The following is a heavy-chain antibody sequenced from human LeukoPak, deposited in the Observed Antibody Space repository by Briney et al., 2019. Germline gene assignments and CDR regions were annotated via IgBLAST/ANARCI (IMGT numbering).Heavy chain of an antibody. D-gene: IGHD1-26*01. Sequence: SQTLSLTCAISGDSVSSNSAAWNWIRQSPSRGLEWLGRTYYRSKWYNDYALSVKSRITIKPDTTKNLFSLHLNSVTPEDTAVYYCATDSQEVGWFDPWGQGTLVTVSS. J-gene: IGHJ5*02. V-gene: IGHV6-1*01. CDR1: GDSVSSNSAA. CDR2: TYYRSKWYN. CDR3: ATDSQEVGWFDP.